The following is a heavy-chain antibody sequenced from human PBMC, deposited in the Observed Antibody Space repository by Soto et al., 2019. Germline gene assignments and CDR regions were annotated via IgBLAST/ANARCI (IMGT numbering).Heavy chain of an antibody. Sequence: QVQLQESGPGLVKPSQTLSLTCTVSGGSISSGDYYWSWIRQPPGKGLEWIGYIYYSGSTYYNPSLKSRFTISVDTSKNQFSLKLSSVTAADTAVYYCARALTGRDWYFDLWGRGTRVTVSS. D-gene: IGHD7-27*01. CDR2: IYYSGST. V-gene: IGHV4-30-4*01. CDR3: ARALTGRDWYFDL. J-gene: IGHJ2*01. CDR1: GGSISSGDYY.